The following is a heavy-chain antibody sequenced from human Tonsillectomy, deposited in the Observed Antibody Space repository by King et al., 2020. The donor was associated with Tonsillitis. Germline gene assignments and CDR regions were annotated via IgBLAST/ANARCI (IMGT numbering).Heavy chain of an antibody. Sequence: QLVQSGAEVKKPGASVKVSCKASGYTFTSYYMHWVRQTPGQGLEWMGIINHSGGSTSYAQKFQGRVTMTRDTSTSTVYMELSSLRSEDTAVYYCAREKGYCSSTSCYMAWFDPWGQGTLVTVSS. V-gene: IGHV1-46*01. J-gene: IGHJ5*02. CDR1: GYTFTSYY. CDR2: INHSGGST. D-gene: IGHD2-2*01. CDR3: AREKGYCSSTSCYMAWFDP.